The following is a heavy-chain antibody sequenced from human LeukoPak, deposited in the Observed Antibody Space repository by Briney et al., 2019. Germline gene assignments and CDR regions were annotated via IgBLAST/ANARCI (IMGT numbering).Heavy chain of an antibody. D-gene: IGHD3-22*01. CDR3: ARDPGLGYYDSSGHDY. CDR2: INAGNGNT. V-gene: IGHV1-3*01. Sequence: GASVKVSCKASGYTFTSYGISWVRQAPGQGLEWMGWINAGNGNTKYSQKFQGRVTITRDTSASTAYMELSSLRSEDTAVYYCARDPGLGYYDSSGHDYWGQGTLVTVSS. CDR1: GYTFTSYG. J-gene: IGHJ4*02.